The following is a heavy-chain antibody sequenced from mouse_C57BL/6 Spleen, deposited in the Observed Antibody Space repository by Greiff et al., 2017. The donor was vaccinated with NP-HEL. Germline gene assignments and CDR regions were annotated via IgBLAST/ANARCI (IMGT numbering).Heavy chain of an antibody. D-gene: IGHD1-1*01. CDR1: GYAFSSYW. J-gene: IGHJ2*01. V-gene: IGHV1-80*01. CDR2: IYPGDGDT. CDR3: ARSAHYGSSDPYYFDY. Sequence: QVQLQQSGAELVKPGASVKISCKASGYAFSSYWMNWVKQRPGKGLEWIGQIYPGDGDTNYNGKFKGKATLTADKSSSTAYMQLSSLTSEDYAVYFCARSAHYGSSDPYYFDYWGQGTTLTVSS.